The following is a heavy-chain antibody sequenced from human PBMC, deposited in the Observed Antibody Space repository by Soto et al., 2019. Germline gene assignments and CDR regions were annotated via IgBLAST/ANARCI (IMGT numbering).Heavy chain of an antibody. CDR2: INWNNGSR. J-gene: IGHJ4*02. CDR3: VRGQEHTLWGNYRFEH. CDR1: GFIFEDFA. D-gene: IGHD3-16*02. V-gene: IGHV3-9*01. Sequence: EVQLVESGGNLVQPGRSLRLSCAGSGFIFEDFALHWVRQAPGRGLEWVSGINWNNGSRAYADSVKGRFTISRDNTKNSLSLQMNSLRPEDTAFYYCVRGQEHTLWGNYRFEHWGQGSLVTVSS.